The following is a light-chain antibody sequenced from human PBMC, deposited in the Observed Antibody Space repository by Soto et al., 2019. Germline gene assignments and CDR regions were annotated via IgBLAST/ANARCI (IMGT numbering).Light chain of an antibody. CDR3: CSYGGSVV. CDR1: SSDVGSYNH. CDR2: EGS. Sequence: QSALTQPASVSGSPGQSITISCTGTSSDVGSYNHVSWYQQHPGKAPKLMIYEGSKRPSGVSNRFSGSKSGNTASLTISGLQAEDEADYCCCSYGGSVVFGGGTKLTVL. V-gene: IGLV2-23*01. J-gene: IGLJ2*01.